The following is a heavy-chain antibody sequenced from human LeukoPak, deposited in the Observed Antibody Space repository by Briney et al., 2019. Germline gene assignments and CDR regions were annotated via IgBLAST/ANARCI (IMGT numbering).Heavy chain of an antibody. CDR1: GFTFSSYG. V-gene: IGHV3-30*02. D-gene: IGHD6-13*01. J-gene: IGHJ4*02. CDR2: IRYDGSNK. Sequence: PGGSLRLSSAASGFTFSSYGMHWVRQAPGKGLEWVAFIRYDGSNKYYADSVKGRFTISRDNSKNTLYLQMNSLRAEDTAVYYCAKDSRLIAAAAFFDYWGQGTLVTVSS. CDR3: AKDSRLIAAAAFFDY.